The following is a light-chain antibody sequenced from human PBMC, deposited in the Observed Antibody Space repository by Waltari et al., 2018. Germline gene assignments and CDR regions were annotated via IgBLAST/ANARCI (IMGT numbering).Light chain of an antibody. CDR2: AAS. CDR3: QHYVTLPAT. CDR1: QTVSRA. V-gene: IGKV3-20*01. Sequence: EIVLTQYPGTLSLSPGERATLSCRASQTVSRALAWYQQKPDQAPRLLIYAASSRATGIPDRFSGGGSGTDFSLTISRLEPEDFAVYYCQHYVTLPATFGQGTNVAF. J-gene: IGKJ1*01.